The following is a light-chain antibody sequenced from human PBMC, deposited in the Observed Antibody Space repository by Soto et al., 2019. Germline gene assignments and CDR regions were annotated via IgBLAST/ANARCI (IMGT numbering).Light chain of an antibody. Sequence: QSALTQPPSASGSPGQSVTISCTGTSSDVGGYNYIAWYQHHPGKAPKLIIYEVNRRPSGVPDRFSGSKSGNTASLTVSGLQAEDEADYYCTSYXGSNXXXVFGSGTXLT. J-gene: IGLJ1*01. CDR1: SSDVGGYNY. V-gene: IGLV2-8*01. CDR2: EVN. CDR3: TSYXGSNXXXV.